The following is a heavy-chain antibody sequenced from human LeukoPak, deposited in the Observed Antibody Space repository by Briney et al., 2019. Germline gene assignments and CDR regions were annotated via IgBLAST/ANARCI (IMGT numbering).Heavy chain of an antibody. J-gene: IGHJ4*02. CDR2: IYTSGST. CDR1: GGSISSYY. V-gene: IGHV4-4*07. D-gene: IGHD1-26*01. CDR3: ARGSGSSPGGGY. Sequence: SETLSLTCTVSGGSISSYYWSWIRQPAGKGLEWIGRIYTSGSTNYNPSLKTRLTMSVDTSKNQFSRKLSSVTAADTAVDYCARGSGSSPGGGYWGQGTLVTVSS.